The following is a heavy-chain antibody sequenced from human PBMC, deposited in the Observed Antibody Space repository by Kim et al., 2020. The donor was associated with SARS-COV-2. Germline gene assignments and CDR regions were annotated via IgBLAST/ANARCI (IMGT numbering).Heavy chain of an antibody. CDR1: GGSFSGYY. CDR3: ARGGIAVAGSFYYYYVMDV. Sequence: SETLSLTCAVYGGSFSGYYWSWIRQPPGKGLEWIGEINHSGSTNYNPSLKSRVTISVDTSKNQFSLKLSSVTAADTAVYYCARGGIAVAGSFYYYYVMDV. J-gene: IGHJ6*01. D-gene: IGHD6-19*01. V-gene: IGHV4-34*01. CDR2: INHSGST.